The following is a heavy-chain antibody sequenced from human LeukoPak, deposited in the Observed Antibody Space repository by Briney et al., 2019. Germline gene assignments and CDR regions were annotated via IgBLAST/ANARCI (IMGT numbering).Heavy chain of an antibody. CDR1: GFTFSSYW. CDR2: IKQDGSEK. CDR3: AGEPPYYYDSSGYQDY. J-gene: IGHJ4*02. V-gene: IGHV3-7*01. D-gene: IGHD3-22*01. Sequence: GGSLRLSCAASGFTFSSYWMSWVRQAPGKGLEWVANIKQDGSEKYYVDSVKGRFTISRDNAKNSLYLQMNSLRAEDTAVYYCAGEPPYYYDSSGYQDYWGQGTLVTVSS.